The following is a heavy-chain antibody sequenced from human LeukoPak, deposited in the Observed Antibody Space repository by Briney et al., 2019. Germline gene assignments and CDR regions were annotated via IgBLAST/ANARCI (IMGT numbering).Heavy chain of an antibody. V-gene: IGHV1-24*01. CDR1: GYTLTELS. J-gene: IGHJ4*02. Sequence: ASVKVSCKVSGYTLTELSMHCVRQAPGKRLEWMGGFDPKDGETIYAQKFQGRVTMTEDTSTTTAYMELSSLRSEDTPVYYCATDGGAVAGPPLDYWGQGTLVTVSS. D-gene: IGHD6-19*01. CDR3: ATDGGAVAGPPLDY. CDR2: FDPKDGET.